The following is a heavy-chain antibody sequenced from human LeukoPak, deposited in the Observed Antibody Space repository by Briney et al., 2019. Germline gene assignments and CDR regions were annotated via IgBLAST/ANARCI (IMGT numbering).Heavy chain of an antibody. D-gene: IGHD3-3*01. CDR2: MNPKTGST. V-gene: IGHV1-8*01. CDR1: GYTFTTYD. CDR3: ARVFGGREIGF. Sequence: ASVKVSCKASGYTFTTYDINWVRQPSGQGLEWMGWMNPKTGSTAYAQKFQDRVTMTRDTSIDTAYLEMSSLTYEDTAMYYCARVFGGREIGFWGQGTQVTVSS. J-gene: IGHJ4*02.